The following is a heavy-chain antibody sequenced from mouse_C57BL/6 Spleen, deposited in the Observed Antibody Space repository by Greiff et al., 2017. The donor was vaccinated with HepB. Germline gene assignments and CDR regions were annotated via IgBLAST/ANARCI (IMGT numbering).Heavy chain of an antibody. D-gene: IGHD2-3*01. Sequence: VQLVESGPGLLPPSQRLSITCTVSGFSFTSYGVDWVRQPPGKGLEWLGVIWGGGSTNYTSALMSSLSISKDNSKSHVFLNMNSLQTDDTAIDDCAKHSSLDGYYYYAMDYWGQGTPVTVSS. V-gene: IGHV2-9*01. CDR3: AKHSSLDGYYYYAMDY. CDR2: IWGGGST. CDR1: GFSFTSYG. J-gene: IGHJ4*01.